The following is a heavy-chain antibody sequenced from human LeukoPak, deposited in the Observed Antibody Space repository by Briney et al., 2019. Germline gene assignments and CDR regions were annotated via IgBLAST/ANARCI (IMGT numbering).Heavy chain of an antibody. CDR1: GYSISSGYY. Sequence: SETLSLTCTVSGYSISSGYYWGWIRQPPGKGLEWIGSIYHSGSTYYNPSLKSRVTISVDTSKNQFSLKLSSVTAADTAVYYCARVDGYSSGWYAYYFDYWGQGTLVTVSS. CDR2: IYHSGST. D-gene: IGHD6-19*01. CDR3: ARVDGYSSGWYAYYFDY. J-gene: IGHJ4*02. V-gene: IGHV4-38-2*02.